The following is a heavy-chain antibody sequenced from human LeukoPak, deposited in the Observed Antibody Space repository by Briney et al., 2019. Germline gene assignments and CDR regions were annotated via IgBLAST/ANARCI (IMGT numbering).Heavy chain of an antibody. D-gene: IGHD3-3*01. CDR2: ISYDGSNK. CDR3: AREGYYDFWSGYSKNFGY. Sequence: GGSLRLSCAASGFTFSSYAMHWVRQAPGKGLEWVAVISYDGSNKYYADSVKGRFTISRDNSKNTLYLQMNSLRAEDTAVYYCAREGYYDFWSGYSKNFGYWGQGTLVTVSS. CDR1: GFTFSSYA. J-gene: IGHJ4*02. V-gene: IGHV3-30-3*01.